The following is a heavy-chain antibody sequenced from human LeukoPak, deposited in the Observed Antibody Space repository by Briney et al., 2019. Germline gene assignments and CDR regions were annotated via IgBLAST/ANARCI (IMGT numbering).Heavy chain of an antibody. J-gene: IGHJ5*02. Sequence: GASVKVSCKASGYTFTSYGISGVRQAPGQGLEWMGWISAYNGNTNYAQKLQGRVTMTTDTSTSTAYMELRSLRSDDTAVYYCARDSAFGGVIANNWFDPWGQGTLVTVSS. D-gene: IGHD3-16*02. CDR1: GYTFTSYG. CDR2: ISAYNGNT. V-gene: IGHV1-18*04. CDR3: ARDSAFGGVIANNWFDP.